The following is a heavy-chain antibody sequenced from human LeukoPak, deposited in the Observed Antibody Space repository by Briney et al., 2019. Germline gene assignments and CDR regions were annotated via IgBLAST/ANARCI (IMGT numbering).Heavy chain of an antibody. CDR1: GFTFSSYW. CDR2: IKQDGSGK. J-gene: IGHJ4*02. Sequence: GGSLRLSCSASGFTFSSYWMTWVRQAPGKGLEWVANIKQDGSGKHYVDSVKGRFTISRDNAKNSLYLQMNSLRAEDTAVYYCARGRTYYGSGSYYEDYWGQGTLVTVSS. V-gene: IGHV3-7*03. D-gene: IGHD3-10*01. CDR3: ARGRTYYGSGSYYEDY.